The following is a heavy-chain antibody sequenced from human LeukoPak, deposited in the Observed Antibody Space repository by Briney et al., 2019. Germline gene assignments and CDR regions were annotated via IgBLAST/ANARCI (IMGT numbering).Heavy chain of an antibody. CDR1: GGSISSYY. CDR3: ARDRNSSGWYKGDWYFDL. V-gene: IGHV4-59*01. CDR2: IYYSGST. Sequence: NPSETLSLTCTVSGGSISSYYWSWIRQPPGKGLEWIGYIYYSGSTNYNPSLKSRVTISVDTSKNQFSLKLSSVTAADTAVYYCARDRNSSGWYKGDWYFDLWGRGTLVTVSS. D-gene: IGHD6-19*01. J-gene: IGHJ2*01.